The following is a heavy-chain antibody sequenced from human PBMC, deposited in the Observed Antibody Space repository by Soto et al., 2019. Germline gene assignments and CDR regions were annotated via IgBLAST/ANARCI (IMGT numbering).Heavy chain of an antibody. Sequence: QVQLVQSGAEVKKPGASVKVSCKASGYTFTNYGLSWVRQAPGQGLEWMGWISTYNGNTKYAQKLQDRVTMTTDTSTTTAYMELRTLRSDDTALYYCARSSVKGDSSPYYFDYWGQGTLVAVSS. V-gene: IGHV1-18*01. CDR1: GYTFTNYG. J-gene: IGHJ4*02. CDR2: ISTYNGNT. CDR3: ARSSVKGDSSPYYFDY. D-gene: IGHD2-21*02.